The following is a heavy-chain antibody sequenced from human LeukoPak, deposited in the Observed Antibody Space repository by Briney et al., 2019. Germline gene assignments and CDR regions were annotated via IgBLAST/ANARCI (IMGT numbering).Heavy chain of an antibody. V-gene: IGHV4-39*07. Sequence: SETLSLTCTVSGGSISSSSYYWGWIRQPPGKGLEWIGSIYYSGSTYYNPSLKSRVTISVLTSKNRFSLKLSSVTAADMAVYYCATLTGGDDAFDVWGQGTMVTVSS. CDR2: IYYSGST. CDR3: ATLTGGDDAFDV. CDR1: GGSISSSSYY. D-gene: IGHD4-23*01. J-gene: IGHJ3*01.